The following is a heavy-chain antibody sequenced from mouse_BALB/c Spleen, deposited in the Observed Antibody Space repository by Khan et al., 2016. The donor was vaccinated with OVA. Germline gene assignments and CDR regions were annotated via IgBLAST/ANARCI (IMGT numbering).Heavy chain of an antibody. CDR3: ARDYWDVFTY. J-gene: IGHJ3*01. CDR1: GFNIKDTY. Sequence: VQLQQSGAELVKPGASVKLSCTASGFNIKDTYMHWVKQRPEQGLEWIGRIDPANGYTKYDPKFQGKATITAETSSNTAYLQLSSLNSEDTAVYYCARDYWDVFTYWGQGTLVTVSA. V-gene: IGHV14-3*02. CDR2: IDPANGYT. D-gene: IGHD4-1*01.